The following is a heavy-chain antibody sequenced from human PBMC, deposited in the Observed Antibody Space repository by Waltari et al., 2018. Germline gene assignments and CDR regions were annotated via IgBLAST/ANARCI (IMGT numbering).Heavy chain of an antibody. CDR1: GFTFSSYA. CDR2: IRGSGGST. V-gene: IGHV3-23*01. CDR3: AEQLVPDY. D-gene: IGHD6-6*01. Sequence: EVQLLESGGGLVQPVGSLRLSCAASGFTFSSYAMSWVRQAPGKGLEWVSAIRGSGGSTYYADSVKGRFTISRDNSKNTLYLQRNSLRAEDTAVYYCAEQLVPDYWGQGTLVTVSS. J-gene: IGHJ4*02.